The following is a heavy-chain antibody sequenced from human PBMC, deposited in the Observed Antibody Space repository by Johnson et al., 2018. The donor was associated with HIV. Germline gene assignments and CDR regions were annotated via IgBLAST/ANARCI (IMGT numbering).Heavy chain of an antibody. V-gene: IGHV3-11*01. Sequence: QVQLVESGGGLVKPGGSLRLSCAASGFTFSDYYMSWIRQAPGKGLEWVSYISTSGSSIYYADSVKGRFTISRDNAKNSLYLQMNSLRAEDTAVYYCAKDVLRFLEWTINAFDIWGQGTMVTVSS. CDR3: AKDVLRFLEWTINAFDI. J-gene: IGHJ3*02. CDR2: ISTSGSSI. D-gene: IGHD3-3*01. CDR1: GFTFSDYY.